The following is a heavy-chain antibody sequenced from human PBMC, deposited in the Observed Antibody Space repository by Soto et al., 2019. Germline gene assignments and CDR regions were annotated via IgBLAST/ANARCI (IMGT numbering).Heavy chain of an antibody. CDR2: INPNSGGT. J-gene: IGHJ5*02. V-gene: IGHV1-2*02. D-gene: IGHD3-22*01. CDR3: AMVTYYYDSSGYQDWFDP. Sequence: ASVKVSCKASGYTFTGYYMHWVRQAPGQGLEWMGWINPNSGGTNYAQKFQGRVTMTRDTSISTAYMELIRLRSDDTAVYYCAMVTYYYDSSGYQDWFDPWGQGTLVTVSS. CDR1: GYTFTGYY.